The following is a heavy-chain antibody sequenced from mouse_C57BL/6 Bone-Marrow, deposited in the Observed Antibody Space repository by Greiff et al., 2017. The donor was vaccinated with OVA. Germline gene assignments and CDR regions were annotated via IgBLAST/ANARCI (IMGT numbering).Heavy chain of an antibody. Sequence: EVKLMESGGGLVKPGGSLKLSCAASGFTFSSYAMSWVRQTPEKRLEWVATISDGGSYTYYPDNVKGRFSISRDNAKNNLYLQMGDLKSEDTAMYDSARDTYPDMDYWGQGTSVTVSS. CDR1: GFTFSSYA. V-gene: IGHV5-4*01. J-gene: IGHJ4*01. CDR2: ISDGGSYT. D-gene: IGHD5-1*01. CDR3: ARDTYPDMDY.